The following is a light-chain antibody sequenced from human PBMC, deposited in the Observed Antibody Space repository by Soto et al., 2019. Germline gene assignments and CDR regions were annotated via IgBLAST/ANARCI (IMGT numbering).Light chain of an antibody. CDR2: AAS. CDR3: QQGASFPRT. V-gene: IGKV1-12*01. CDR1: QAVSTW. J-gene: IGKJ4*01. Sequence: DIQMTQSPSSVSASVGDTVTITCRASQAVSTWLAWYQQKPGGAPKLLIYAASTLQSGVPSRFSGSGSGTDFTLTIRSLQPEDFGTYYCQQGASFPRTFGGGTKVDIK.